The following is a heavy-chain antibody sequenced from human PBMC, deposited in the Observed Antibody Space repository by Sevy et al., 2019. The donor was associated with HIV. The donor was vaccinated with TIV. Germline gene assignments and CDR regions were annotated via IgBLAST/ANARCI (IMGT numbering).Heavy chain of an antibody. V-gene: IGHV3-30-3*01. CDR1: GFTFSSYA. J-gene: IGHJ3*02. D-gene: IGHD2-15*01. Sequence: GGSLRLSCAASGFTFSSYAMHWVRQAPGKGLEWVAVISYDGSNKYYADSVKGRFTISRDNSKNTLYLQMNSLRAEDTAVYYCARDPYCSGGSCHYAFDIWGQWTMVTVSS. CDR2: ISYDGSNK. CDR3: ARDPYCSGGSCHYAFDI.